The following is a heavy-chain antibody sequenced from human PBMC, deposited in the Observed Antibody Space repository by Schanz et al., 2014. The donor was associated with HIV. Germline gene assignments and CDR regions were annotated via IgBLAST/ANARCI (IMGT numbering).Heavy chain of an antibody. CDR3: ARGARYGMDV. J-gene: IGHJ6*02. V-gene: IGHV1-69*06. CDR1: GGSFSSYA. Sequence: QVQLVQSGAEVKKPGSSVKVSCNVLGGSFSSYAISWVRLAPGHGLEWMGGIIPVSGASNYAQKYQDRVTISADKTTKTAYMELRSLRSEDTAIYYCARGARYGMDVWGQGTTVIVSS. CDR2: IIPVSGAS.